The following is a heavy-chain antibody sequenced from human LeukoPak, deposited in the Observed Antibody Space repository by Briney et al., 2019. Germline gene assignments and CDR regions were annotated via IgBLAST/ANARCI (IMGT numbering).Heavy chain of an antibody. J-gene: IGHJ4*02. V-gene: IGHV3-30*04. CDR2: ISYEGTHK. CDR1: GFTFSSHA. CDR3: AKDAFPGIAVADFDY. D-gene: IGHD6-19*01. Sequence: PGRSLRLSCAASGFTFSSHAMHWVRQAPGKGLEWVALISYEGTHKYYADSVQGRFTISRDTSKNTLFLQMNSLRAEDTAVYYCAKDAFPGIAVADFDYWGQGTLVTVSS.